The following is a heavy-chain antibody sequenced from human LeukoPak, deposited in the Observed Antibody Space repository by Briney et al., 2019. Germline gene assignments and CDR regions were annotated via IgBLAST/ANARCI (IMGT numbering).Heavy chain of an antibody. J-gene: IGHJ4*02. V-gene: IGHV3-23*01. D-gene: IGHD3-10*01. CDR1: GFTFSSYA. CDR2: ISGSGGST. Sequence: GGSLRLSCAASGFTFSSYAMSWVRQAPGKGLEWVSAISGSGGSTYYADSVKGRFTISRDNSKNTLYLQMNSLRAEDAAVYYCAKGSAWYYGSGSSHFDYWGQGTLATVSS. CDR3: AKGSAWYYGSGSSHFDY.